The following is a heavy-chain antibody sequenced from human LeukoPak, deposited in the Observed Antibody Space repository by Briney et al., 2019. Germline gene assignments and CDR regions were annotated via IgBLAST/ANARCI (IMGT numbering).Heavy chain of an antibody. CDR3: ALRYCSGGSCPTS. CDR2: INSDGSST. CDR1: GFTFSSYW. D-gene: IGHD2-15*01. V-gene: IGHV3-74*01. Sequence: GGSLRLSCAASGFTFSSYWMHWVRQAPGKGLVWVSRINSDGSSTSYADSVKGRFTISRDNAKNTLYLQMNSLRAEDTAVYYCALRYCSGGSCPTSWGQGTLVTVSS. J-gene: IGHJ4*02.